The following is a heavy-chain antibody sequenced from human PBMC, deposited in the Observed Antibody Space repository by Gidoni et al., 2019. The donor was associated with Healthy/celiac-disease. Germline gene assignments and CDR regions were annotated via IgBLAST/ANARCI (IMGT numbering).Heavy chain of an antibody. J-gene: IGHJ2*01. CDR3: VKDLRTGPLYWYFDL. Sequence: VQLVESGGGLVQPGGSLSLSCSASGFTFRSYAMHWVRPAPGKGLEYVAAISSNGGSTYYADSVKGRFTISRDNSKNTLYLQMSSLRAEDTAVYYCVKDLRTGPLYWYFDLWGRGTLVTVSS. CDR1: GFTFRSYA. CDR2: ISSNGGST. D-gene: IGHD7-27*01. V-gene: IGHV3-64D*06.